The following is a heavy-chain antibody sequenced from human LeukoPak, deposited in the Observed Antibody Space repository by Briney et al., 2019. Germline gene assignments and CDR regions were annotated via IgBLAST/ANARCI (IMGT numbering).Heavy chain of an antibody. CDR2: ISSSGGTV. Sequence: GGSLRLSCAASGFTFSDYYMSWIRQAPGKGLEWVSYISSSGGTVYYADSVKGRFTISRDNAKNSLYLQMNSLRAEDTAVYYCARRGSGSYYNTPFGDYWGQGTLVTVSS. J-gene: IGHJ4*02. V-gene: IGHV3-11*01. CDR3: ARRGSGSYYNTPFGDY. D-gene: IGHD3-10*01. CDR1: GFTFSDYY.